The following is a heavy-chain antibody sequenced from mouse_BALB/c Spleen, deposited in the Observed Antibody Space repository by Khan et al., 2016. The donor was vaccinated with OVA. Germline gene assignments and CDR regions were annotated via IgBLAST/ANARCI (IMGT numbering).Heavy chain of an antibody. CDR3: ARHGYCKWAAMDY. J-gene: IGHJ4*01. CDR1: GFTFSDYY. V-gene: IGHV5-12*02. CDR2: ISNGGGRT. Sequence: EVELVESGGGLVQPGGSLKLSCATSGFTFSDYYMYWVRQTPEKRLEWVAYISNGGGRTYYPDTVKGRLTISRDNAKNNLYLQMSRLKSEDTAVYYCARHGYCKWAAMDYWCQGTSVTVSS.